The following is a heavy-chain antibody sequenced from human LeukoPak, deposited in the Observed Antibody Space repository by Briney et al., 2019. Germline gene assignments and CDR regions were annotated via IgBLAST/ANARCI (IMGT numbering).Heavy chain of an antibody. J-gene: IGHJ4*02. CDR3: AREQTYYDSSGYYRRFDY. V-gene: IGHV1-18*01. CDR2: ISAYNGNT. Sequence: GASVKVSCKASGYTFTSYGISWVRQAPGQGLEWMGWISAYNGNTNYAQKLQGRVTMTTDTSTRTAYMELRSLRSDDTAVYYCAREQTYYDSSGYYRRFDYWGQGTLVTVSS. CDR1: GYTFTSYG. D-gene: IGHD3-22*01.